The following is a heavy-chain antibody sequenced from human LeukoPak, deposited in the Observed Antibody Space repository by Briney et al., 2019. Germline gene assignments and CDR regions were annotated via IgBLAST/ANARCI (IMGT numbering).Heavy chain of an antibody. CDR3: ARYEEDYGFDY. Sequence: GESLKISCKGFGYSFTNYWIGWVRQMPGKGLEWMGIIYPGDSDTRYSPSFQGQVIISADKSITTAYLQWSSLKASDTAMYYCARYEEDYGFDYWGQGTLVTVSS. CDR2: IYPGDSDT. CDR1: GYSFTNYW. D-gene: IGHD4-17*01. V-gene: IGHV5-51*01. J-gene: IGHJ4*02.